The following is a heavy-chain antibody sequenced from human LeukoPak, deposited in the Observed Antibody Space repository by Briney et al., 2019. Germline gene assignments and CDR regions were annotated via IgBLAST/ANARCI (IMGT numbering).Heavy chain of an antibody. D-gene: IGHD2-21*02. CDR3: ARQQGITLPFDY. Sequence: GASVKVSCKASGYPFIRYGISWVRQAPGQGLEWMGWINVYNDNTNYEQNFQGRVTMTTDTSTSTVYMELRGLRSDDTAVYYCARQQGITLPFDYWGQGTLVTVSS. V-gene: IGHV1-18*01. J-gene: IGHJ4*02. CDR2: INVYNDNT. CDR1: GYPFIRYG.